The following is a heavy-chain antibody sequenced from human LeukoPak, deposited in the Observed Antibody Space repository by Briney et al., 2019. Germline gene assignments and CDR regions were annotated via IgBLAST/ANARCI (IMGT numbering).Heavy chain of an antibody. D-gene: IGHD3-3*01. CDR2: INPNSGGT. V-gene: IGHV1-2*02. Sequence: GASVKVSCKASGYTFTVYYMHWVRQAPGQGLEWMGWINPNSGGTNYAQKFQGRVTMTRDTSISTAYMELSRLRSDDTAVYYCARVRRITIFGVVIIKWAYFDYWGQGTLVTVSS. CDR1: GYTFTVYY. J-gene: IGHJ4*02. CDR3: ARVRRITIFGVVIIKWAYFDY.